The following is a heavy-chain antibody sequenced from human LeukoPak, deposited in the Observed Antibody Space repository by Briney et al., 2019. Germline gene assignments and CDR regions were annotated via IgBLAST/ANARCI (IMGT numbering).Heavy chain of an antibody. J-gene: IGHJ4*02. V-gene: IGHV3-23*01. CDR3: AKDYLPGIAAAGPNYFDY. CDR1: GFTFSSYA. D-gene: IGHD6-25*01. CDR2: ISGSGGST. Sequence: GGSLRLSCAAPGFTFSSYAMSWVRQAPGKGLEWVSAISGSGGSTYYADSVKGRFTISRDNSKNTLYLQMNSPRAEDTAVYYCAKDYLPGIAAAGPNYFDYWGQGTLVTVSS.